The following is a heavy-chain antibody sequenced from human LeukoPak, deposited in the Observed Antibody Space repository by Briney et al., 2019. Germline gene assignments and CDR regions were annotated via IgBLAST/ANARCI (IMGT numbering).Heavy chain of an antibody. V-gene: IGHV3-23*01. Sequence: PGGSLRLSCAASGFTFSSYAMSWVRQAPGKGLEWASGISGSGGSTYYADSVKGRFTISRDNSKNTLYLQMNSLRAEDTAVYYCAKGRDGYNADFDYWGQGTLVTVPS. D-gene: IGHD5-24*01. CDR1: GFTFSSYA. J-gene: IGHJ4*02. CDR2: ISGSGGST. CDR3: AKGRDGYNADFDY.